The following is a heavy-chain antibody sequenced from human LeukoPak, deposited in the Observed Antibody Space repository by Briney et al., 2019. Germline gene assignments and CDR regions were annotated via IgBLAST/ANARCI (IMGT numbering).Heavy chain of an antibody. V-gene: IGHV3-9*01. D-gene: IGHD3-10*01. CDR3: AKDWYRRRFGNFDY. CDR2: ISWNSGSI. J-gene: IGHJ4*02. CDR1: TFTFDAYA. Sequence: SLRLSCSASTFTFDAYARLRDRQTQGQGLKGGSVISWNSGSIGYADSVKGRFTISRDNAKNSLYLQMNSLRAEDTALYYCAKDWYRRRFGNFDYWGQGTLVTVSS.